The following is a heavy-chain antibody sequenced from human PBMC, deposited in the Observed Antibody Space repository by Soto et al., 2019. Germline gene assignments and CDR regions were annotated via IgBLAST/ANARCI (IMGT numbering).Heavy chain of an antibody. CDR1: GGPMSSHH. CDR3: SSFSSPSVSWYFDL. D-gene: IGHD3-10*01. CDR2: IYYSVTT. J-gene: IGHJ2*01. Sequence: QVQLQESGPGLVKPSETLSLTCTVSGGPMSSHHWTWIRQTPGKGLERIGYIYYSVTTNYNPSLKRRVAIPVDTSKNQVSLKLSSVTAADTAAYYSSSFSSPSVSWYFDLWGRGTLVTVSS. V-gene: IGHV4-59*11.